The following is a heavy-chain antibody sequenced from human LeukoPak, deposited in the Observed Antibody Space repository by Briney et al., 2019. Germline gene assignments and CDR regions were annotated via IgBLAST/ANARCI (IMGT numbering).Heavy chain of an antibody. D-gene: IGHD1-26*01. CDR1: GSSISSGYF. Sequence: SETLSLTCAVSGSSISSGYFWGWIRQPPGKGLEWIGEINHSGSTYYNPSLKSRVTISVDTSKNQFSLKLSSVTAADTAVYYCARLSIWDGLFDYWGQGTLVTVSS. J-gene: IGHJ4*02. CDR2: INHSGST. V-gene: IGHV4-38-2*01. CDR3: ARLSIWDGLFDY.